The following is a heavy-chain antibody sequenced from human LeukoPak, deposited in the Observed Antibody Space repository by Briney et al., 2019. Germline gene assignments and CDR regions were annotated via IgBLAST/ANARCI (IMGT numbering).Heavy chain of an antibody. CDR3: ARGHSSSPADYYYFYYMDV. J-gene: IGHJ6*03. V-gene: IGHV3-21*01. CDR1: GFTFSSYS. D-gene: IGHD6-6*01. Sequence: GGSLRLSCAASGFTFSSYSMNWVRQAPGKGLEWVSSISSSTNYIYYADSVKGRFTISRDNAENSLYLQMNSLRAEDTAVYYCARGHSSSPADYYYFYYMDVWGKGTTVTVSS. CDR2: ISSSTNYI.